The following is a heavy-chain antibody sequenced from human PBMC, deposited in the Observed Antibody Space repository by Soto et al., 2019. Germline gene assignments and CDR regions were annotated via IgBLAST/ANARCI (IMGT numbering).Heavy chain of an antibody. CDR1: GGTFSSYA. Sequence: QVQLVQSGAEVKKPGSSVKVSCKASGGTFSSYAISWVRQAPGQGLEWMGGIIPIFGTANYAQKFQGRVTITADKSTSTAYMELSSLRSEDTAVYYCARDPGITIFGVVKAHYYGMDVWGQGTTVTVSS. CDR2: IIPIFGTA. V-gene: IGHV1-69*06. J-gene: IGHJ6*02. CDR3: ARDPGITIFGVVKAHYYGMDV. D-gene: IGHD3-3*01.